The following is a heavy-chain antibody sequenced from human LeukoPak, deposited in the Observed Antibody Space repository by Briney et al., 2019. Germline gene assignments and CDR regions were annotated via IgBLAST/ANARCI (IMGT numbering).Heavy chain of an antibody. CDR3: ARDGPITIFGVVLGFDY. Sequence: GGSLRLSCAASGFTFSSYAMHWVRQAPGKGLEWVAVISYDGSNKYYADSVKGRFTISRDNSKNTLYLQMNSLRAEDTAVYYCARDGPITIFGVVLGFDYWGQGTLVTVSS. CDR2: ISYDGSNK. D-gene: IGHD3-3*01. J-gene: IGHJ4*02. V-gene: IGHV3-30*04. CDR1: GFTFSSYA.